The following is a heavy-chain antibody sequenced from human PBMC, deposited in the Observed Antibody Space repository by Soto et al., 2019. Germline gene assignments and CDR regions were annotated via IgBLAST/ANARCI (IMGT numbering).Heavy chain of an antibody. Sequence: ASVKVSCKASGYTFTSYGISWVRQAPGQGLEWMGWISAYNGNTNYAQKLQGRVTMTTDTSTSTAYMELRSLRSDDTAVYYCARERELLSSIWFDYWGQGTLVTVSS. D-gene: IGHD1-26*01. V-gene: IGHV1-18*01. CDR2: ISAYNGNT. CDR3: ARERELLSSIWFDY. J-gene: IGHJ4*02. CDR1: GYTFTSYG.